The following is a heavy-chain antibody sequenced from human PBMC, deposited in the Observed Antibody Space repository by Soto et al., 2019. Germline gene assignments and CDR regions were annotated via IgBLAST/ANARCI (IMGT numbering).Heavy chain of an antibody. CDR2: VYYSGST. V-gene: IGHV4-39*07. J-gene: IGHJ6*02. Sequence: PSETLSLTCTVSGGSISSISSYWGWIRQPPGKGLEWIGNVYYSGSTYSNPSLKSRLTISADTSKNQFSLKLSSVTAADTAVYYCARVRDMITFGGVIVYGMDVWGQGTTVTVSS. CDR3: ARVRDMITFGGVIVYGMDV. D-gene: IGHD3-16*02. CDR1: GGSISSISSY.